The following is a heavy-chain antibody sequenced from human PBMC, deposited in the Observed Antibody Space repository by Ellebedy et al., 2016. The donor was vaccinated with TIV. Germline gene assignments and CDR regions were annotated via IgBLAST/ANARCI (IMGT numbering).Heavy chain of an antibody. Sequence: PGGSLRLSCAASGFTFSIYWMSWVRQAPGKGLECVANIKQDGSEKSYVDSVKGRFTISRDNAKNSLYQQMKSLRAEDTAVYYCARATEGLDYWGQGTLVTVSS. J-gene: IGHJ4*02. CDR2: IKQDGSEK. CDR3: ARATEGLDY. V-gene: IGHV3-7*01. CDR1: GFTFSIYW. D-gene: IGHD1-14*01.